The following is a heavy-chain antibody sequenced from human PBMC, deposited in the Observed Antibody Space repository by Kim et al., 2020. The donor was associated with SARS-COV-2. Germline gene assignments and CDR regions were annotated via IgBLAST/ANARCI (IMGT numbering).Heavy chain of an antibody. Sequence: GGSLRLSCAASGFTFSSYSMNWVRQAPGKGLEWVSYISSGSTIYYADSVKGRFTISRDNAKNSLYLQMNSLRDEDTAVYYCARARYCSGGSCSAAFDYWG. V-gene: IGHV3-48*02. D-gene: IGHD2-15*01. CDR3: ARARYCSGGSCSAAFDY. J-gene: IGHJ4*01. CDR2: ISSGSTI. CDR1: GFTFSSYS.